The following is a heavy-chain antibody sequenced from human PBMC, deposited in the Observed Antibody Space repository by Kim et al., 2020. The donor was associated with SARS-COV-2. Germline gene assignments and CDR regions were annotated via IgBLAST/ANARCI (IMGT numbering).Heavy chain of an antibody. J-gene: IGHJ5*02. CDR3: ARNGSYSFWFDP. D-gene: IGHD4-4*01. Sequence: SETLSLTCAVSGGSISNNNWWSWVRRPPGKWLEWIVEIFHSGSTHYNPSLRSRFTISVDNSTNHFSLKVSSVTAADTAVYYCARNGSYSFWFDPWGQGTLVTVSS. V-gene: IGHV4-4*02. CDR2: IFHSGST. CDR1: GGSISNNNW.